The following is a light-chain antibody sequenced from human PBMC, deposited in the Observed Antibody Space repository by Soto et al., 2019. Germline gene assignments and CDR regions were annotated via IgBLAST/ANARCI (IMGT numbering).Light chain of an antibody. Sequence: DIQMTQSPSSLSASVGDRITISCRASQTISTYLHWYQHKPGRAPRLLISDVSTLQSGVPGRFRGSGSETEFTLTITSLQPEDVATYYCQQSYGTPWTFGQGTNVDIK. CDR1: QTISTY. V-gene: IGKV1-39*01. CDR2: DVS. CDR3: QQSYGTPWT. J-gene: IGKJ1*01.